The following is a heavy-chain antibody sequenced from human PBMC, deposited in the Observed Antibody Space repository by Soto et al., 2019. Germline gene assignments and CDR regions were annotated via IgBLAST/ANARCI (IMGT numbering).Heavy chain of an antibody. J-gene: IGHJ5*02. CDR2: ISAYNGNT. V-gene: IGHV1-18*01. CDR3: ARAHPITMIVVVQNWFDP. CDR1: GYTFTSYG. D-gene: IGHD3-22*01. Sequence: ASVKVSCKASGYTFTSYGSSWVRQAPGQGLEWMGWISAYNGNTKYSQKFQGRVTITRDTSASTAYMELSSLRSEDTAVYYCARAHPITMIVVVQNWFDPWGQGTLVTVSS.